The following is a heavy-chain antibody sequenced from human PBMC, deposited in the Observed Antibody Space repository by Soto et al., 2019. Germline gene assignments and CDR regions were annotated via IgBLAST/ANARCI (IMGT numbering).Heavy chain of an antibody. J-gene: IGHJ6*02. Sequence: SETLSLTCAVYGGSFSGYYWSWIRQPPGKGLEWIGEINHSGSTNYNPSLKSRVTISVDTSKNQFSLKLSSVTAADTAVYYCARARGGVVIRGYEFYYGMDVWGQGTTVTVSS. CDR3: ARARGGVVIRGYEFYYGMDV. CDR1: GGSFSGYY. D-gene: IGHD3-3*01. V-gene: IGHV4-34*01. CDR2: INHSGST.